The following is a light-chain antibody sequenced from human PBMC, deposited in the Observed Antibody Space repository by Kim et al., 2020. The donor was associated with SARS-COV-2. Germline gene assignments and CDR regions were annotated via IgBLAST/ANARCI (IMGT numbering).Light chain of an antibody. J-gene: IGLJ1*01. Sequence: QSVLTQPPSVSGAPGQRVTISCTGSSSNIGANSDVHWYQHLPGTAPKLLIHGNTNRPSGVPDRFSGSKSGTSASLAITGLQAEDEADYYCQSYYSSLSGYVFGTGTEVTVL. CDR2: GNT. V-gene: IGLV1-40*01. CDR1: SSNIGANSD. CDR3: QSYYSSLSGYV.